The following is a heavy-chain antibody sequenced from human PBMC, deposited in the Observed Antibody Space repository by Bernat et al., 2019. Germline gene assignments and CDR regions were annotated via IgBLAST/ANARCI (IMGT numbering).Heavy chain of an antibody. D-gene: IGHD2-15*01. Sequence: QVQLVESGGGVVQPGRSLRLSCAASGFTFSSYGMHWVRQAPGTGLEWVAVIWYDGSNHYYADTVKGRFTISRNNSKNTLYLQMTSLRAEDTAVYYCARDGHRYCSGGSCYPYYWGQGTLVTVSS. CDR3: ARDGHRYCSGGSCYPYY. CDR1: GFTFSSYG. CDR2: IWYDGSNH. V-gene: IGHV3-33*01. J-gene: IGHJ4*02.